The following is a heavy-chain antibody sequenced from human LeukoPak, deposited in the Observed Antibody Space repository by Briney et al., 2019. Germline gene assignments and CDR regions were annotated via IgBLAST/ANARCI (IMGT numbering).Heavy chain of an antibody. D-gene: IGHD3-10*01. V-gene: IGHV3-48*03. CDR2: ISSSGSTI. CDR3: AKDGRDYFVSGSHYRGVPALDY. CDR1: GFAFSSYE. J-gene: IGHJ4*02. Sequence: GGSLRLSCAASGFAFSSYEMNWVRQAPGKGLEWVSYISSSGSTIYYADSVKGRFTMSRDNSKNTLFLQMNSLRAEDTAVYYCAKDGRDYFVSGSHYRGVPALDYWGQGTLVTVSS.